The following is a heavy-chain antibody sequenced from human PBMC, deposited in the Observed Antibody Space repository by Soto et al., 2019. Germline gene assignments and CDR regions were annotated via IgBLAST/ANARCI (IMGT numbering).Heavy chain of an antibody. D-gene: IGHD2-2*01. CDR2: IIPISGTA. CDR3: ARSQGSSTSLEIYYYYYYGMAV. J-gene: IGHJ6*02. Sequence: QVQLVQSGAEVKKPGSSVKVSCKASGGTFSSYAISWVRQAPGQGLEWMGGIIPISGTANYAQKFQGRVTISGVESTSTAYMELSSLRSEATAVYYCARSQGSSTSLEIYYYYYYGMAVWGQGTTVTVSS. CDR1: GGTFSSYA. V-gene: IGHV1-69*01.